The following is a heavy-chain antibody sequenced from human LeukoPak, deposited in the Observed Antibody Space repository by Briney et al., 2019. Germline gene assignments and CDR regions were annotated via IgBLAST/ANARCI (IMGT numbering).Heavy chain of an antibody. D-gene: IGHD3-3*01. J-gene: IGHJ6*03. V-gene: IGHV1-2*06. CDR3: ALPYYDFWSGYSSMDV. CDR2: INPNSGGT. Sequence: PRASVKVSCKASGYTFTDYYIHWVRQAPGQGLEWMGRINPNSGGTKYAQNFQGRVTMTRDTSISTAYMELSRLRSDDTAVYYCALPYYDFWSGYSSMDVWGKGTTVTVSS. CDR1: GYTFTDYY.